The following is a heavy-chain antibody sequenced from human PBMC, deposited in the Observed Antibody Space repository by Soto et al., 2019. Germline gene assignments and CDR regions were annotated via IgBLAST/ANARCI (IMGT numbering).Heavy chain of an antibody. D-gene: IGHD2-2*01. J-gene: IGHJ3*02. CDR3: AISDIVVVPAAPVRAFDI. CDR1: GGTFSSYA. V-gene: IGHV1-69*13. CDR2: IIPIFGTA. Sequence: GASVKVSCKASGGTFSSYAISWVRQAPGQGLEWMGGIIPIFGTANYAQKFQGRVTITADESTSTAYMELSSLRSEDTAVYYCAISDIVVVPAAPVRAFDIWGQGTMVTVSS.